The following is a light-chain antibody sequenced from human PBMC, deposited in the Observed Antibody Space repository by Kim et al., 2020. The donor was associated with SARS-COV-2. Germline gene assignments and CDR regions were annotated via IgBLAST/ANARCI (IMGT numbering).Light chain of an antibody. V-gene: IGLV1-44*01. CDR1: SSNIGSNT. Sequence: GQRFTISWSGSSSNIGSNTGSWCQQLPGTAPKLLIYSNKRRPSGVPDRLSGSKSGTSASLAISGLQSEDEADYYCAAWDDSLNGVVFGGGTQLTVL. CDR2: SNK. CDR3: AAWDDSLNGVV. J-gene: IGLJ2*01.